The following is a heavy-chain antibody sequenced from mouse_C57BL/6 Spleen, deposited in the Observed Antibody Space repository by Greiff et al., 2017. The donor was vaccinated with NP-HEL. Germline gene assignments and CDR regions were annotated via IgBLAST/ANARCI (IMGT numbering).Heavy chain of an antibody. V-gene: IGHV5-16*01. CDR2: INYDGSST. D-gene: IGHD3-3*01. J-gene: IGHJ4*01. CDR1: GFTFSDYY. Sequence: DVQLQESEGGLVQPGSSMKLSCTASGFTFSDYYMAWVRQVPEKGLEWVANINYDGSSTYYLDSLKSRFIISRDNAKNILYLQMSSLKSEDTATYYCARDRGTGAMDYWGQGTSVTVSS. CDR3: ARDRGTGAMDY.